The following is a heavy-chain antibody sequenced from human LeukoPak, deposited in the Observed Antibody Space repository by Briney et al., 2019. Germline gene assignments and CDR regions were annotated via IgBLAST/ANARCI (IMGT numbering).Heavy chain of an antibody. CDR2: INSDGSVT. CDR3: ARAGEEYYNFWSGYYPLNH. J-gene: IGHJ4*02. V-gene: IGHV3-74*01. D-gene: IGHD3-3*01. Sequence: GGSLRLSCAASGFTFSRYWMHWVRQSAGKGLVCVSRINSDGSVTNYADSVKGRFTISRDNAKNTVDLQMNSLRAEDTAVYYCARAGEEYYNFWSGYYPLNHWGQGALVTVSS. CDR1: GFTFSRYW.